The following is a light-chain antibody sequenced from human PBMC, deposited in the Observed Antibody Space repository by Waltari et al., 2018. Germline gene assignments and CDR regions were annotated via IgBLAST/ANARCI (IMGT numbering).Light chain of an antibody. Sequence: EIVLTQSPDFQSVTPKEKVTITFRASQSIGSSLHWYQQKPDQSPKLLIKYASQSISGVPSRFSGSGSGTDFTLTINSLQAEDVAVYYCQQYYITPLTFGGGTKVEIK. V-gene: IGKV6D-21*02. CDR1: QSIGSS. CDR3: QQYYITPLT. CDR2: YAS. J-gene: IGKJ4*01.